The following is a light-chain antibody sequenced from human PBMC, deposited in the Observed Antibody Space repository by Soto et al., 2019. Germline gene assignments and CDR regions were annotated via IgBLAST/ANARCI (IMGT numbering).Light chain of an antibody. Sequence: QSVLTQPPSASGTPGQRVAISCSGSSTNIGTNTVNWYQQLPGTAPKLLIYGDDQRASGVPDRFSGSKSGTSASLAISGLQSEDEADYYCAAWDDSLNGYVFGTGTELTVL. CDR1: STNIGTNT. CDR3: AAWDDSLNGYV. J-gene: IGLJ1*01. CDR2: GDD. V-gene: IGLV1-44*01.